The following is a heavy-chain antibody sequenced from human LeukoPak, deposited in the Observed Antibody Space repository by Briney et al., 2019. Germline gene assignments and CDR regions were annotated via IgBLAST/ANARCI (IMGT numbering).Heavy chain of an antibody. D-gene: IGHD6-13*01. CDR2: FDPEDGET. CDR3: ATSIAAAGYFDY. J-gene: IGHJ4*02. CDR1: GYTLTELS. V-gene: IGHV1-24*01. Sequence: ASVKVSCKVSGYTLTELSMHWVRQAPGKGLEWMGGFDPEDGETIHAQKFQGRVTMTEDTSTDTAYMELSSLRSEDTAVCYCATSIAAAGYFDYWGQGTLVTVSS.